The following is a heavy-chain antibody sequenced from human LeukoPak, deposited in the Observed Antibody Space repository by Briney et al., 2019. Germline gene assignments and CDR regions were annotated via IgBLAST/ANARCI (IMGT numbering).Heavy chain of an antibody. J-gene: IGHJ3*02. V-gene: IGHV3-23*01. CDR2: ISGSGGST. Sequence: QAGGSLRLSCAASGFTFSSYAMSWVRQAPGKGLEWVSAISGSGGSTYYADSVKGRFTISRDNSKNSLYLQMNSLRAEDTAVYYCTKDRGLLIWFGVSNAFDIWGQGTMVTVSS. CDR3: TKDRGLLIWFGVSNAFDI. CDR1: GFTFSSYA. D-gene: IGHD3-10*01.